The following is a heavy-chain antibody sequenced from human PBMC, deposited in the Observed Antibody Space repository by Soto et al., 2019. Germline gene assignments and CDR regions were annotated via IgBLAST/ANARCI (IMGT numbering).Heavy chain of an antibody. CDR2: IKQDGSEK. CDR1: GFTFSSYW. Sequence: PGGSLRLSCAASGFTFSSYWMSWVRQAPGKGLEWVANIKQDGSEKYYADSVKGRFTISRDNAKNSLYLQMNSLRAEDTAVYYCARVYSSGNDAFDIWGQGTMVTVSS. V-gene: IGHV3-7*02. CDR3: ARVYSSGNDAFDI. D-gene: IGHD6-19*01. J-gene: IGHJ3*02.